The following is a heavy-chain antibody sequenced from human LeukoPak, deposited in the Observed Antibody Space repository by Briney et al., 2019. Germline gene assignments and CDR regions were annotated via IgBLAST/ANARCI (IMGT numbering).Heavy chain of an antibody. D-gene: IGHD2-2*01. Sequence: SETLSLTCTVSGGSISSGGYYWSWIRQPAGKGLEYIGRIYSTGSTNYNPSLRGRVTISVDTSKNHFSLKLSSVTAADTAVYYCARESPWEYQLLFSYYYYYYMDVWGKGTTVTVSS. CDR1: GGSISSGGYY. CDR2: IYSTGST. V-gene: IGHV4-61*02. CDR3: ARESPWEYQLLFSYYYYYYMDV. J-gene: IGHJ6*03.